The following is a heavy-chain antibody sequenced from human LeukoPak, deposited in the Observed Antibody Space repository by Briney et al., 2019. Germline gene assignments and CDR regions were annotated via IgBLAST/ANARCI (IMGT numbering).Heavy chain of an antibody. D-gene: IGHD6-6*01. Sequence: PSGGSLRLSCAASGFTFSSYGMHWVRQAPGKGLEWVAVIWYDGSSKYYADSVKGRFTISRDNSKNTLYLQMNRLRAEDTAVYYGARDFIAARLVQVTYYYGMDGWGQGITVTVAS. V-gene: IGHV3-33*01. CDR3: ARDFIAARLVQVTYYYGMDG. CDR2: IWYDGSSK. CDR1: GFTFSSYG. J-gene: IGHJ6*02.